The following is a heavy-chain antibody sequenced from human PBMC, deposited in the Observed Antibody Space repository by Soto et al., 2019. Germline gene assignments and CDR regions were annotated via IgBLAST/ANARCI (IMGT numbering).Heavy chain of an antibody. V-gene: IGHV3-53*01. CDR2: LYSGGTT. D-gene: IGHD1-26*01. CDR1: GFTVSRNF. Sequence: EVQLVESGGGLIQPGGSLRLSCAVSGFTVSRNFMSWIRQAPGKGLQWVSILYSGGTTYYTDSVKGRFTISGDNSKNTVYLQMNSLRVEDTATYYCARVVLVGATPDYFDHWGQGTLGSVSS. CDR3: ARVVLVGATPDYFDH. J-gene: IGHJ4*01.